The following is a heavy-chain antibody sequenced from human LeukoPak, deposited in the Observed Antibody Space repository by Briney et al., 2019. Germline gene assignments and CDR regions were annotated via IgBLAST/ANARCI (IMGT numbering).Heavy chain of an antibody. CDR3: ARIRGYSYGSSMDV. D-gene: IGHD5-18*01. Sequence: GGSLRLSCAASGFTFGSYSMNWVRQAPGKGLEWVSSISSSSSYIYYADSVKGRFTISRDNAKNSLYLQMNSLRAEDTALYYCARIRGYSYGSSMDVWGKGTTVTVSS. V-gene: IGHV3-21*04. CDR1: GFTFGSYS. CDR2: ISSSSSYI. J-gene: IGHJ6*03.